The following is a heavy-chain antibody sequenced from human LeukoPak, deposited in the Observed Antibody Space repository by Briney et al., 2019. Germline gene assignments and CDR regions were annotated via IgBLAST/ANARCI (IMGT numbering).Heavy chain of an antibody. D-gene: IGHD3-22*01. CDR3: AKEAYYYDSSGYFLSHFDY. CDR2: ISGSGGST. CDR1: GFFFSTYA. J-gene: IGHJ4*02. Sequence: PGGSLRLSCAASGFFFSTYAMNWVRQAPGKGLEWVSAISGSGGSTYYADSVKGRFTISRDNSKNTLYLQMNSLRAEDTAVYYCAKEAYYYDSSGYFLSHFDYWGQGTLVTVSS. V-gene: IGHV3-23*01.